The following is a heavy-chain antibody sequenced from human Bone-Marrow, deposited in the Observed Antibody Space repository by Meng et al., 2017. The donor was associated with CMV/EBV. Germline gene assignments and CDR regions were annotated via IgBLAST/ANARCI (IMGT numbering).Heavy chain of an antibody. J-gene: IGHJ4*02. CDR2: INPSGGST. CDR1: GYTFTSYY. D-gene: IGHD3-10*01. CDR3: ARTLWFAESLGG. Sequence: ASVKVSCKASGYTFTSYYIHWVRQAPGQGLEWMGIINPSGGSTSYAQKFQGRVTMTRDPSTSTVYMELSSLRSEDTAVYYCARTLWFAESLGGWGQGTLVTVSS. V-gene: IGHV1-46*01.